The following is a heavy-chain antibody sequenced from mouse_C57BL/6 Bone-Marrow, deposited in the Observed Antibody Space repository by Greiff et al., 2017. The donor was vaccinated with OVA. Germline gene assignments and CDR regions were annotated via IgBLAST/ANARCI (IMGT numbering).Heavy chain of an antibody. J-gene: IGHJ2*01. CDR3: ERGGRYLGY. CDR1: GYTFSSYW. Sequence: QVQLQQSGPELVKPGASVKISCKASGYTFSSYWMNWVKQRPGQGLEWIGRIYPGDGDTNYNGKFKGKATLTADKSSSTAYMQHSSLTSEDSAVYFCERGGRYLGYWGQGTTLTVSS. V-gene: IGHV1-82*01. CDR2: IYPGDGDT.